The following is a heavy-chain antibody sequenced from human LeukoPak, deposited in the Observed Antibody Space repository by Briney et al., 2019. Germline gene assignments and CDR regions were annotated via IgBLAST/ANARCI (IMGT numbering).Heavy chain of an antibody. D-gene: IGHD3-10*01. CDR2: INHSGST. CDR3: ARGPRKGSGSYYSLFDY. V-gene: IGHV4-34*01. J-gene: IGHJ4*02. Sequence: PSETLSLTCAVYGGSFSGYYWSWIRQPPGKGLEWIGEINHSGSTNYNPSLKSRVTISVDASKDQLSLKLSSVTAADTAVYYCARGPRKGSGSYYSLFDYWGQGTLVTVSS. CDR1: GGSFSGYY.